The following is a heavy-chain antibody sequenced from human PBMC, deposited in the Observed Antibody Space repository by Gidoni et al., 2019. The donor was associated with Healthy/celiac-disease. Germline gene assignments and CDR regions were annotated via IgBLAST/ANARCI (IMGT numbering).Heavy chain of an antibody. CDR2: IYYSGST. CDR3: ARQNYYGSGSYYRDY. D-gene: IGHD3-10*01. CDR1: GGSISSSSYY. V-gene: IGHV4-39*01. J-gene: IGHJ4*02. Sequence: QLQLQESGPGLVKPSETLSLTCTVSGGSISSSSYYWGWIRQHPGKGLEWIGSIYYSGSTYYNPSLKSRVTISVDTSKTQFSLKLSSVTAADTAVYYCARQNYYGSGSYYRDYWGQGTLVTVSS.